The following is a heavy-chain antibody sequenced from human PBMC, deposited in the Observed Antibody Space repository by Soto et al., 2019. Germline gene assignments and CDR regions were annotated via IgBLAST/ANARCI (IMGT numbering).Heavy chain of an antibody. V-gene: IGHV3-49*03. Sequence: GGSLRLSCTTSGFTFPDYPMSWFRHAPGKGLEWVGFIKSKAFGGTSEGAPSVKGRFTISRDDSRNIAYLQMDSLKPEDTAVYYCTRRGGGFWSGYTMDVWGQGTTVTVSS. CDR3: TRRGGGFWSGYTMDV. J-gene: IGHJ6*02. CDR2: IKSKAFGGTS. D-gene: IGHD3-3*01. CDR1: GFTFPDYP.